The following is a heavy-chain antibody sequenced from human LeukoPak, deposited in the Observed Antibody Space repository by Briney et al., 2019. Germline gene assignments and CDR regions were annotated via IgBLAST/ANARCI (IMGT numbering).Heavy chain of an antibody. CDR3: ARVSIGWYSFDY. CDR2: INPDGTTT. J-gene: IGHJ4*02. CDR1: GFTFSTYW. Sequence: PGGSLRLSCAASGFTFSTYWMHWVRQAPGKGLVWVSRINPDGTTTSYADSVKGRFTISRDNAKDTVYLQTNSLRAEDTAVYYCARVSIGWYSFDYWGQGTLVTVSS. V-gene: IGHV3-74*01. D-gene: IGHD6-19*01.